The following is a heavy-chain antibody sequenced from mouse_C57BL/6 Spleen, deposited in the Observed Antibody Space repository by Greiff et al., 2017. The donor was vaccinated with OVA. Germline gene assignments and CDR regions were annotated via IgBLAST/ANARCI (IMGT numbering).Heavy chain of an antibody. CDR3: AREGGPGGAY. Sequence: QVQLQQPGAELVKPGASVKLSCKASGYTFTSYWMQWVKQRPGQGLEWIGEIDPSDSYTNYNQKFKGKATLTVDTSSSTAYMQLSSLTSEDSAVYYCAREGGPGGAYWGQGTLVTVSA. D-gene: IGHD3-2*02. CDR2: IDPSDSYT. CDR1: GYTFTSYW. J-gene: IGHJ3*01. V-gene: IGHV1-50*01.